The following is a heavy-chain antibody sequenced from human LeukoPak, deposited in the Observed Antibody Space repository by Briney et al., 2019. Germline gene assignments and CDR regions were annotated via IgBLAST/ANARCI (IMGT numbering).Heavy chain of an antibody. CDR2: IIPIFGTA. Sequence: SVKVSCKASGGTFSSYAISWVRQAPGQGLEWMGGIIPIFGTANYAQKFQGRVTITADESTSTAYMELSSLRSEDTAVYYCARGHYDILTGYMPPYGMDAWGQGTTVTVSS. CDR1: GGTFSSYA. CDR3: ARGHYDILTGYMPPYGMDA. J-gene: IGHJ6*02. D-gene: IGHD3-9*01. V-gene: IGHV1-69*13.